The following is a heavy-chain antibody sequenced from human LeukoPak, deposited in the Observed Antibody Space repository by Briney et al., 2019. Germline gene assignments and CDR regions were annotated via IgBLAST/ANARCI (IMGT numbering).Heavy chain of an antibody. CDR1: GGSFSGNY. V-gene: IGHV4-34*01. CDR3: ARALLVATSSWYFDL. J-gene: IGHJ2*01. Sequence: PSETLSLTCAVYGGSFSGNYWSWIRQPPGKGLEWIGQINHSGTTTYNPSLKSRVTISQDTSKNQFSLKLSSVTAADTAVYYCARALLVATSSWYFDLWGRGTLVTVSS. D-gene: IGHD5-12*01. CDR2: INHSGTT.